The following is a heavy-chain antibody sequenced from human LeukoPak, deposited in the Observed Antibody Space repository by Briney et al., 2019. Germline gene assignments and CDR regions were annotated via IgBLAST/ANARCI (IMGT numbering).Heavy chain of an antibody. CDR1: GFTFNNYG. CDR2: IWFDESNK. CDR3: AKRVLDY. D-gene: IGHD3-10*01. Sequence: PGGSLRLSCAASGFTFNNYGMHWVRQAPGKGLEWLAFIWFDESNKFYAASVKGRFTISRDNSKNTLYLQMNSLRAEDTAVYYCAKRVLDYWGQGTLVSVSS. J-gene: IGHJ4*02. V-gene: IGHV3-30*02.